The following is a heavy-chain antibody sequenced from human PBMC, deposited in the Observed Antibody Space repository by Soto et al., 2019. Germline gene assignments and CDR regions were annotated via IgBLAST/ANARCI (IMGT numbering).Heavy chain of an antibody. D-gene: IGHD3-9*01. Sequence: SETLSLTCTVSGGSISSYYWSWIRQPPGKGLEWIGYIYYSGSTNYNPSLKSRVTISVDTSKNQFSLKLSSVTAADTAVYYCARDGRIYDILTGYNYYGMDVWGQGTTVTVSS. CDR1: GGSISSYY. CDR3: ARDGRIYDILTGYNYYGMDV. V-gene: IGHV4-59*01. J-gene: IGHJ6*02. CDR2: IYYSGST.